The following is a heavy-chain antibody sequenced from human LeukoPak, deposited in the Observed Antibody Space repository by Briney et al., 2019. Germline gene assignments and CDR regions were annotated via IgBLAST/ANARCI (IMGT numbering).Heavy chain of an antibody. CDR2: ISWNSGSI. CDR3: AKGEMATTPFAFDI. J-gene: IGHJ3*02. CDR1: GFTFSSHA. D-gene: IGHD5-24*01. Sequence: GGSLRLSCAASGFTFSSHAMGWVRQAPGKGLEWVSGISWNSGSIGYADSVKGRFTISRDNAKNSLYLQMNSLRAEGMALYYCAKGEMATTPFAFDIWGQGTMVTVSS. V-gene: IGHV3-9*03.